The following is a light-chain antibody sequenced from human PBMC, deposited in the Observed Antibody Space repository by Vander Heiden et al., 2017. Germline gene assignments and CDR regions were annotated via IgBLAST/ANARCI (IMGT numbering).Light chain of an antibody. CDR2: NDV. CDR3: QVWDTSGGQWV. Sequence: SYVLTQPPSVSAAPGQTARIPCGGNNIGTKNVHWYRQKPGQAPVLVVYNDVDRPSGIPARFSGSNSGNTAALSISRVEAGDEADYYCQVWDTSGGQWVFGGGTKLTVL. J-gene: IGLJ3*02. CDR1: NIGTKN. V-gene: IGLV3-21*02.